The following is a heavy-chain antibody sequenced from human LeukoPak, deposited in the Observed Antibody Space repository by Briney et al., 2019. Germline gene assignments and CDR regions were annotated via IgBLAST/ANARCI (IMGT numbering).Heavy chain of an antibody. CDR2: IGTAGDT. J-gene: IGHJ3*01. V-gene: IGHV3-13*01. D-gene: IGHD2-21*02. CDR1: GFTFSSYD. Sequence: GGSLRLSCAASGFTFSSYDMHWVRRATGKGLEWVSAIGTAGDTYYPGSVKGRFTISRENAKNSLYLQMNSLRAADTSVYYCVAGDWGSRDSFDLWGRETMVSVSS. CDR3: VAGDWGSRDSFDL.